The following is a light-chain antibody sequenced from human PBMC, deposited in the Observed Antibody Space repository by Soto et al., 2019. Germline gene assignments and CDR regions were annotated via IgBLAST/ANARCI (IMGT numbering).Light chain of an antibody. J-gene: IGKJ4*01. CDR1: QNINNN. CDR2: GAS. V-gene: IGKV3-15*01. Sequence: EIVMTLSPATLPVSPGERATLSCRASQNINNNLAWYQQKPGQAPRLLIYGASTRATGIPARFSGTGSGTEFTLTISNLQSEDFAVYYCQQYNQWPPLTFGGGTKVDI. CDR3: QQYNQWPPLT.